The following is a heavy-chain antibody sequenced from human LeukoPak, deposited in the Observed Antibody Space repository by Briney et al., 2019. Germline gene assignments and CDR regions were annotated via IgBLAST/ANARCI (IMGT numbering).Heavy chain of an antibody. D-gene: IGHD3-10*01. J-gene: IGHJ3*02. CDR1: GFAFGGYI. CDR2: IHDDGSRT. CDR3: AKDGGVWGDPDAFDI. Sequence: GGSLRLSRAASGFAFGGYILSWVRPTPGKGLEGVSHIHDDGSRTYYADSVKGRFTISRDTSKSTMYLQMDSLIAEDTARYYCAKDGGVWGDPDAFDIWGQGTLVTVSS. V-gene: IGHV3-23*01.